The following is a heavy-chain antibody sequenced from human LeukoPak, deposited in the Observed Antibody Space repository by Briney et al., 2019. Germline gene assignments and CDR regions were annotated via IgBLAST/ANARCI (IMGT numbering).Heavy chain of an antibody. J-gene: IGHJ4*02. D-gene: IGHD1-26*01. Sequence: PGGSLRLSCAASGFTFSSYAMHWVRQAPGKGLEYVSGISSNGGSTNYANSVKGRFTISRDNSKNTLYLQMGSLRVEDMAVYYCAGDLRGSNAYWGQGTLVTVSS. CDR2: ISSNGGST. CDR1: GFTFSSYA. CDR3: AGDLRGSNAY. V-gene: IGHV3-64*01.